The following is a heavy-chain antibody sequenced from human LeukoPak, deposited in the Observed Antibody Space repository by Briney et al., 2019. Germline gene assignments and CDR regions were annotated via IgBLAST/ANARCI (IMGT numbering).Heavy chain of an antibody. V-gene: IGHV3-23*01. Sequence: GGSLRLSCAASGFIFKSYAMNWVRQAPGRGREWVSSISESGENTDYADSVKGRFNISRDNSQNTLYLQMNSLRADDTAVYYCAKQWVDCWGQGTLVTVSS. J-gene: IGHJ4*02. CDR2: ISESGENT. D-gene: IGHD1-26*01. CDR1: GFIFKSYA. CDR3: AKQWVDC.